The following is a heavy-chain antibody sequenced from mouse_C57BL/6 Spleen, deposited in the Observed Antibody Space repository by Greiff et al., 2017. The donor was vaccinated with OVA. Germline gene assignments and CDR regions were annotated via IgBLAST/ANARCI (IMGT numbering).Heavy chain of an antibody. CDR3: ARSGQPRYFDV. V-gene: IGHV1-64*01. D-gene: IGHD3-1*01. CDR2: IHPNSGST. Sequence: QVQLKQPGAELVKPGASVKLSCKASGYTFTSYWMHWVKQRPGQGLEWIGMIHPNSGSTNYNEKFKSKATLTVDKSSSTAYMQLSSLTSEDSAVYYCARSGQPRYFDVWGTGTTVTVSS. CDR1: GYTFTSYW. J-gene: IGHJ1*03.